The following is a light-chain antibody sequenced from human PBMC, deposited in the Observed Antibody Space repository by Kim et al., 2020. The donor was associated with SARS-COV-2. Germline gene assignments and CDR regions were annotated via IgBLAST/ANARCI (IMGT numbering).Light chain of an antibody. CDR1: QSVSSYY. V-gene: IGKV3D-7*01. J-gene: IGKJ1*01. Sequence: EIVMTQSPATLSLSPGERATLSCRASQSVSSYYLSWYQQKPGQAPRLLIYGASIRASGIPARFSGSGSGTDFTLTISSLQPEDFAVYYCQQDYNLPPTFGQGTKVDIK. CDR3: QQDYNLPPT. CDR2: GAS.